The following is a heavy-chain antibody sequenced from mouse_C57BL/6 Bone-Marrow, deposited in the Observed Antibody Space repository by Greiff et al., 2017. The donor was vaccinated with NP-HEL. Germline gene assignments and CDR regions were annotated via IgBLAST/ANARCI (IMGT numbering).Heavy chain of an antibody. CDR2: INPYNGGT. CDR3: ANYGSSPYYFDY. D-gene: IGHD1-1*01. V-gene: IGHV1-19*01. CDR1: GYTFTDYY. Sequence: EVQLKESGPVLVKPGASVKMSCKASGYTFTDYYMNWVKQSHGKSLEWIGVINPYNGGTSYNQKFKGKATLTVDKSSSTAYMELNSLTSEDSAVYYCANYGSSPYYFDYWGQGTTLTVSS. J-gene: IGHJ2*01.